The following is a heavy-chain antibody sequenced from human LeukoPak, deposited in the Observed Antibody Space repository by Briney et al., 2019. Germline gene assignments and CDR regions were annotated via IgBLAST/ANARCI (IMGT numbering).Heavy chain of an antibody. CDR1: GGSFSGYY. CDR2: ISYSGST. V-gene: IGHV4-34*01. D-gene: IGHD6-13*01. CDR3: ARYDQWAAAGRYYYYYMDV. Sequence: SETLSLTCAVYGGSFSGYYWSWIRQPPGKGLEWIGYISYSGSTNYNPSLKSRVTISVDTSKNQFSLKLSSVTAADTAVYYCARYDQWAAAGRYYYYYMDVWGKGTTVTVSS. J-gene: IGHJ6*03.